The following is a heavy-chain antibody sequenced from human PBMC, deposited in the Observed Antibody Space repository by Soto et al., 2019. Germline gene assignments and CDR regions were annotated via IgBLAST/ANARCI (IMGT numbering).Heavy chain of an antibody. CDR3: AKERSSGWSFDY. CDR1: GFTFSTYA. D-gene: IGHD6-19*01. Sequence: EVQLLESGGGLVQPGGSLRLSCAASGFTFSTYAMNWVRQAPGKGLEWVSGINGSGDSTYYADSVKGRFTVSRDNSKNTLYLQMNSLRAEDTAVFYCAKERSSGWSFDYWGQGTLVTVSS. V-gene: IGHV3-23*01. J-gene: IGHJ4*02. CDR2: INGSGDST.